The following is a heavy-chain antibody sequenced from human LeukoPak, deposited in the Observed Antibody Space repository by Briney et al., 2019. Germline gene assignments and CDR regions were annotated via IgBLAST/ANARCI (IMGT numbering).Heavy chain of an antibody. Sequence: SETLSLTCAVYGGSFSGYYWSWIRQPPGKGLEWIGEINHSGSTNYNPSLKSRVTISVDTSKNQFSLKLSSVTAADTAVYYCASHKIFGVVHDAFDIWGQGTMVTVSS. V-gene: IGHV4-34*01. CDR2: INHSGST. CDR3: ASHKIFGVVHDAFDI. J-gene: IGHJ3*02. D-gene: IGHD3-3*01. CDR1: GGSFSGYY.